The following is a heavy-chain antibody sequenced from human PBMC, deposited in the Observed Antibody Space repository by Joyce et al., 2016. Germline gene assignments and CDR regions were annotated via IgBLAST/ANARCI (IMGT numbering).Heavy chain of an antibody. J-gene: IGHJ6*03. CDR2: VDPEDGET. Sequence: EVQLVQSGAEVKKPGATVKISCKVSGYTFTDYYMHWVQQAPGKGLEWMGLVDPEDGETLYAEKFQGRVTITAGTSTDTVYMELSSLRSEDTAVYYCATVDYYYGSGTPRDYYYYMDVWGNGTTVTVSS. D-gene: IGHD3-10*01. CDR3: ATVDYYYGSGTPRDYYYYMDV. CDR1: GYTFTDYY. V-gene: IGHV1-69-2*01.